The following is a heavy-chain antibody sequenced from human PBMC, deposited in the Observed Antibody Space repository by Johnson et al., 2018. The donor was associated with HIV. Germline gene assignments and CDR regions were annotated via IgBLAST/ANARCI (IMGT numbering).Heavy chain of an antibody. D-gene: IGHD2-8*02. CDR2: ISYDGSNK. CDR3: AKDLDRELLALWACHT. CDR1: GFTFSSYA. V-gene: IGHV3-30*04. J-gene: IGHJ3*02. Sequence: QVQLVESWGGVVQPGRSLRLSCAASGFTFSSYAMHWVRQAPGKGLEWVAVISYDGSNKYYADSVKGRFTISRDNSRNTLNLQMDSLREDDTAVYYCAKDLDRELLALWACHTWGQGTVVTVSS.